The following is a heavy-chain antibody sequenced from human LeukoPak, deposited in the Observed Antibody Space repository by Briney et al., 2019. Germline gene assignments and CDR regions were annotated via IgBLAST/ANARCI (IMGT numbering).Heavy chain of an antibody. CDR3: AREFGGITMVRGVIIYYYYMDV. Sequence: SETLSLTCTVSGGSISGYYWSWIRQPPGKGLEWIGYIYYSGSTSYNPSLKSRVTISVDTSKNQFSLKLSSVTAADTAVYYCAREFGGITMVRGVIIYYYYMDVWGKGTTVTISS. D-gene: IGHD3-10*01. CDR2: IYYSGST. CDR1: GGSISGYY. V-gene: IGHV4-59*12. J-gene: IGHJ6*03.